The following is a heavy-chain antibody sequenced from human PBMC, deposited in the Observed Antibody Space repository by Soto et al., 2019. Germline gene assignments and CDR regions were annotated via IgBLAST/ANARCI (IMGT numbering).Heavy chain of an antibody. CDR2: IIPIFGTA. D-gene: IGHD2-2*01. Sequence: GASVKVSCKASGGTFRRNSFTWVRQAPGQGLEWMGGIIPIFGTANYAQKFQGRVTITADESTSTAYMELSSLRSEDTAVYYCASVVVDDYYGMDVWGQGTTVTVSS. CDR1: GGTFRRNS. J-gene: IGHJ6*02. V-gene: IGHV1-69*13. CDR3: ASVVVDDYYGMDV.